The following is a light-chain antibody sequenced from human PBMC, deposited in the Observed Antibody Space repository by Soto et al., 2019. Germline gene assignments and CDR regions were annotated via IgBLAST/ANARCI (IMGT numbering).Light chain of an antibody. CDR3: CSFAGSSTYV. J-gene: IGLJ1*01. Sequence: QSALTQPASVSGSRGQSITISCTGTINDVGSHNLVSWYQHHPGRAPKLLIYEGSKRPSGVSNRFSGSKSGTTASLTISGLQADDEADYYCCSFAGSSTYVFGTGTKLTVL. CDR2: EGS. CDR1: INDVGSHNL. V-gene: IGLV2-23*01.